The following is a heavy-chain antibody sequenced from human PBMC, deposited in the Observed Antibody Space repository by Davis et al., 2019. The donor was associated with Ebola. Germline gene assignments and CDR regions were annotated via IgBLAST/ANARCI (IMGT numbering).Heavy chain of an antibody. J-gene: IGHJ6*02. CDR3: AKVYSSSDYSYYYYGMDV. D-gene: IGHD6-13*01. Sequence: LSLTCAASGFTFSSYAMSWVRQAPGKGLEWVSAISGSGGSTYYADSVKGRFTISRDNSKNTLYLQMNSLRAEDTAVYYCAKVYSSSDYSYYYYGMDVWGQGTTVTVSS. CDR1: GFTFSSYA. CDR2: ISGSGGST. V-gene: IGHV3-23*01.